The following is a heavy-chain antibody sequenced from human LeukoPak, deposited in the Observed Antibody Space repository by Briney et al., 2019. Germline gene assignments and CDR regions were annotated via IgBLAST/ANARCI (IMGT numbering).Heavy chain of an antibody. Sequence: SETLSLTCAVYGGSFSGYYWSWIRQPPGKGLEWIGEINHSGSTNYNPSLKSRVTISVDTSKNQFSLKLSSMTAADTAVYYCARLPRNFYDPPLWGQGTLVTVSS. J-gene: IGHJ4*02. D-gene: IGHD3-22*01. CDR3: ARLPRNFYDPPL. CDR2: INHSGST. CDR1: GGSFSGYY. V-gene: IGHV4-34*01.